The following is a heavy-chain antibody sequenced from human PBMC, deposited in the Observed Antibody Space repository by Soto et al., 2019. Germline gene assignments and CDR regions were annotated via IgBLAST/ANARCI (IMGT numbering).Heavy chain of an antibody. Sequence: GESLKISCKGSGYSFTNYWIAWVRQMPGKGLEWMGTIYPGDSETQYSPSFQGQVIMSVDKSISTAYLQWSSLKASDSAMYYCARPLQMATSRSWDSWGQGTLVTVFS. V-gene: IGHV5-51*01. CDR2: IYPGDSET. D-gene: IGHD5-12*01. CDR1: GYSFTNYW. CDR3: ARPLQMATSRSWDS. J-gene: IGHJ4*02.